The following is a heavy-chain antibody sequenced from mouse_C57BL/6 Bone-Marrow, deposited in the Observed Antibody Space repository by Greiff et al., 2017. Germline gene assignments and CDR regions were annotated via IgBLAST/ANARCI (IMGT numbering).Heavy chain of an antibody. Sequence: QVQLQQPGTELVKPGASVKLSCKASGYTFTSYWMHWVKQRPGQGLEWIGNINPSNGGTNYNEKFKSKATLTVDKSSSTAYMQLSSLTSEDSAVYYGASPTSYSPAWFAYGGQGTLVTVSA. CDR1: GYTFTSYW. V-gene: IGHV1-53*01. CDR3: ASPTSYSPAWFAY. D-gene: IGHD2-12*01. J-gene: IGHJ3*01. CDR2: INPSNGGT.